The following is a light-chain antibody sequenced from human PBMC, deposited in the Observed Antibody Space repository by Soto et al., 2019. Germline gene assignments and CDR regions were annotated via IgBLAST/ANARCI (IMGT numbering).Light chain of an antibody. Sequence: EIVLTQSPGTLSLSPGERATLSCRASQSVSSSYLAWYQQKPGQAPRLLIYGASSRATGIPDRFSGSASRTYFTFTISRLDPEDVAVDYRHQYGSSPPYSCGQGTKLVIK. V-gene: IGKV3-20*01. J-gene: IGKJ2*03. CDR3: HQYGSSPPYS. CDR2: GAS. CDR1: QSVSSSY.